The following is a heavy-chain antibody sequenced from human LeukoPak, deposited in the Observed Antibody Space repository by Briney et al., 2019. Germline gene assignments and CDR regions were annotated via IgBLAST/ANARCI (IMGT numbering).Heavy chain of an antibody. V-gene: IGHV4-59*12. J-gene: IGHJ4*02. CDR1: GGSISSYY. CDR3: ARMYYYDSSGYSLNYFDY. D-gene: IGHD3-22*01. Sequence: SETLSLTCTVSGGSISSYYWSWIRQPPGKGLEWIGYIYYSGSTNYNPSLKSRVTISVDTSKNQFSLKLSSVTAADTAVYYCARMYYYDSSGYSLNYFDYWGQGALVTVSS. CDR2: IYYSGST.